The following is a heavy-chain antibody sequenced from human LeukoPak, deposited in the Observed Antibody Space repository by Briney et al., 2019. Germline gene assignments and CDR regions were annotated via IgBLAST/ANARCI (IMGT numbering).Heavy chain of an antibody. CDR3: ARDGGDRFGVGGVDY. CDR2: ISYDGSNK. D-gene: IGHD3-3*01. V-gene: IGHV3-30-3*01. J-gene: IGHJ4*02. CDR1: GFTFSSYA. Sequence: GGSLRLSCAASGFTFSSYAMHWVRQAPGKGLEWVAVISYDGSNKYYADSVKGRFTISRDNSKNTLYLQMNSLRAEDTAVYYCARDGGDRFGVGGVDYWGQGTLVTVSS.